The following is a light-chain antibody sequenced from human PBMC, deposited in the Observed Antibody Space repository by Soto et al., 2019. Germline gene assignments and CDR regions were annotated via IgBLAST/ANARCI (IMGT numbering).Light chain of an antibody. CDR2: EAS. Sequence: EIVLTQSPGTLSLSPGERATLSCRASQNVVSFLAWYQQKPGQAPRLLIYEASNRATGIPARFSGSGSGTDFTLTISCLEPEDFAIYYCQQRYHWLYTFGQGTKVEIK. CDR3: QQRYHWLYT. CDR1: QNVVSF. V-gene: IGKV3-11*01. J-gene: IGKJ2*01.